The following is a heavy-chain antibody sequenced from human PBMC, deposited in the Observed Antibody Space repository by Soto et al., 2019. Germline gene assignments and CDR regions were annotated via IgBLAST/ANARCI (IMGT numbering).Heavy chain of an antibody. D-gene: IGHD2-15*01. J-gene: IGHJ4*01. V-gene: IGHV1-3*01. CDR3: ARVRTGAGWDY. CDR2: INPGNAKT. Sequence: GASVKVSCKGARYNFTAYAMHWVRQAPGQGLEWMGWINPGNAKTKYSQIFQTRITIYGDTSASTVYMELSSLTSEDTAMYYCARVRTGAGWDYWVRGSLVILSS. CDR1: RYNFTAYA.